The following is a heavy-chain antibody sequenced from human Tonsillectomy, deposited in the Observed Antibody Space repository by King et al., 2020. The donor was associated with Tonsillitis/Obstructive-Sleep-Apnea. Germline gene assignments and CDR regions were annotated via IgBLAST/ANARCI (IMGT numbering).Heavy chain of an antibody. Sequence: VQLVESGAEVKKPGESLRISCKGSGYSFTSYWISWVRQIPGKGLEWMGRIDPSDSYTNYSPSFQGHVTISADKSISTAYLQWSSLKASDTAMYYCARTGGIAAAGTYWFDPWGQGTLVTVSS. V-gene: IGHV5-10-1*03. CDR1: GYSFTSYW. D-gene: IGHD6-13*01. CDR3: ARTGGIAAAGTYWFDP. CDR2: IDPSDSYT. J-gene: IGHJ5*02.